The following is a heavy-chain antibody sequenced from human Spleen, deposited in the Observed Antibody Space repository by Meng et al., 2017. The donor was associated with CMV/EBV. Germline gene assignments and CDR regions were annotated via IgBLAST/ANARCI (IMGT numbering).Heavy chain of an antibody. CDR3: ARDGKYCTNGVCYKPQTSFDY. J-gene: IGHJ4*02. CDR1: GYTFTSYY. CDR2: ITPTSGNT. V-gene: IGHV1-46*01. Sequence: ASVKVSCKASGYTFTSYYLHWVRQAPGQGLEWVGIITPTSGNTRYAQTFQGRVTMTRDTSTSTVYMELTSLRSEDTAVYYCARDGKYCTNGVCYKPQTSFDYWGQGTLVTVSS. D-gene: IGHD2-8*01.